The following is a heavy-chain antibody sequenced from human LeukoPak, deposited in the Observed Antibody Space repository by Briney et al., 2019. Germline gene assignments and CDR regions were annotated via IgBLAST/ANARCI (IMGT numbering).Heavy chain of an antibody. J-gene: IGHJ4*02. Sequence: VASVKVSCKASGYTFTSYYMHWVRQAPGQGLEWMGIINPSGGSTSYAQKFQGRVTMTRDTSTSTVYMELSSLRSEDTAVYYCARVGFLGDYGDLHPPLWGQGTLVTVSS. CDR1: GYTFTSYY. V-gene: IGHV1-46*01. CDR3: ARVGFLGDYGDLHPPL. D-gene: IGHD4-17*01. CDR2: INPSGGST.